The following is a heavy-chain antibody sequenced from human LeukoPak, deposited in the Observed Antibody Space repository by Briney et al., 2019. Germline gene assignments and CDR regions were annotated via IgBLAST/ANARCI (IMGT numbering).Heavy chain of an antibody. V-gene: IGHV4-39*01. D-gene: IGHD3-9*01. CDR3: ARSNYDILTGYYGANDY. Sequence: SETLSITCSVSGGSISSSSYYWGWIRQPPGKGLEWIGSIYYSGSTYYNPSLKSRVTISGDTSKNQFSLKLSSVTAADTAVYYCARSNYDILTGYYGANDYWGQGTLVTVSS. CDR1: GGSISSSSYY. J-gene: IGHJ4*02. CDR2: IYYSGST.